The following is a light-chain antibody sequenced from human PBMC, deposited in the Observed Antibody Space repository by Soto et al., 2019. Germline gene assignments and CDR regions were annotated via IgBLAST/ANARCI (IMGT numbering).Light chain of an antibody. CDR3: SSYAGRNSYV. Sequence: QSALTQPRSVSGSPGQSVTISCTGTSSDVGCYNYVSWYQQHPGKAPKLMIYEVSKRPSGVPDRFSGSKSGNTASLTVSGLQAEDEADYYCSSYAGRNSYVFGTGTKVTVL. V-gene: IGLV2-11*01. J-gene: IGLJ1*01. CDR1: SSDVGCYNY. CDR2: EVS.